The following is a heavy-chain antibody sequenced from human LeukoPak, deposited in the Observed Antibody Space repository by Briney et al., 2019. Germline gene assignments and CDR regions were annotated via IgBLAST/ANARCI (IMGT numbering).Heavy chain of an antibody. CDR3: ATYSSLNRREFQY. J-gene: IGHJ1*01. Sequence: GGSLRLSCAASGFNISDLWMTWVRQAPGKGLEWVANIKEDGTEKHLVDSVKGRFTISRDNAKNSLYLQMNSLRAEDTAVYYCATYSSLNRREFQYWGQGTLLTVSS. CDR1: GFNISDLW. CDR2: IKEDGTEK. D-gene: IGHD3-22*01. V-gene: IGHV3-7*01.